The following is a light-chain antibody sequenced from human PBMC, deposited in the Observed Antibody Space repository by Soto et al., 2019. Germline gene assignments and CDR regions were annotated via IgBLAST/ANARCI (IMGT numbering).Light chain of an antibody. CDR2: KAS. J-gene: IGKJ3*01. CDR1: QSISSW. Sequence: DIQMTQSPSTLSASVGDRVTITCRASQSISSWLAWYQQKPGKAPKLLIYKASSLESGVPSRFSGSGSGTEFTLTISSLQPDDFATYYCQQYNNWPRAFGPGTKVDIK. V-gene: IGKV1-5*03. CDR3: QQYNNWPRA.